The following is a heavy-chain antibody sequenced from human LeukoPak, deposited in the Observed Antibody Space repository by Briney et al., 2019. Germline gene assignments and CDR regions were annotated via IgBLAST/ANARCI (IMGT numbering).Heavy chain of an antibody. V-gene: IGHV3-15*01. CDR3: TSQPTKTYCSSTSCPRAVVY. J-gene: IGHJ4*02. D-gene: IGHD2-2*01. CDR1: GFTFSNAW. Sequence: GGSLRLSCAASGFTFSNAWMSWVRQAPGKGLEWVGRIKSKTDGGTTDYAAPVKGRFTISRDDSKNTLYLQMNSLKTEDTAVYYCTSQPTKTYCSSTSCPRAVVYWGQGTLVTVSS. CDR2: IKSKTDGGTT.